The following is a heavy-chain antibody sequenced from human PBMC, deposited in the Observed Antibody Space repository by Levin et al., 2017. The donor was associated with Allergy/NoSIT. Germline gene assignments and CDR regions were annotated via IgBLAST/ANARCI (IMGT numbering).Heavy chain of an antibody. CDR1: GGSFSGYY. V-gene: IGHV4-34*01. CDR2: INHSGST. D-gene: IGHD6-19*01. J-gene: IGHJ4*02. CDR3: ARSGRQWLVLGY. Sequence: PSETLSLTCAVYGGSFSGYYWSWIRQPPGKGLEWIGEINHSGSTNYNPSLKSRVTISVDTSKNQFSLKLSSVTAADTAVYYCARSGRQWLVLGYWGQGTLVTVSS.